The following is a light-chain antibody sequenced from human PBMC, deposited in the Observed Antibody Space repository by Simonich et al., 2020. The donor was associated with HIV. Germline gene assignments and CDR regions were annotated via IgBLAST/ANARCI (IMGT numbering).Light chain of an antibody. J-gene: IGLJ3*02. CDR3: CSYAGSYTWV. V-gene: IGLV2-14*03. CDR1: SMHVGGYNY. Sequence: QSALTQPASVSGSPGQSITISCTGTSMHVGGYNYVSWDQQHPGKAPKLMIYDVSNRPSGVSNRFPGSKSGNTASRTISGLQAEDEADYYCCSYAGSYTWVFGGGTKLTVL. CDR2: DVS.